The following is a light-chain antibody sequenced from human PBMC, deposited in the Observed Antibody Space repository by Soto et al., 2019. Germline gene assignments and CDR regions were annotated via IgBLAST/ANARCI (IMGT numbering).Light chain of an antibody. CDR1: SSNIGSNY. J-gene: IGLJ3*02. CDR3: AAWDDSLSAWV. CDR2: RNN. Sequence: QLVLTQPPSASGTPGQRVTLSCSGSSSNIGSNYVYWYQQLPGTAPKLLIYRNNQRPSGVPDRFSGSKSGTSASLAISGLRSEDEADYNCAAWDDSLSAWVFGGGTKVTVL. V-gene: IGLV1-47*01.